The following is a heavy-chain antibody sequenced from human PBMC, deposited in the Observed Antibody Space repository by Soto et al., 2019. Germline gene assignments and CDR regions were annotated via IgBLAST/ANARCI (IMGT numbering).Heavy chain of an antibody. CDR2: IYPGDSDT. V-gene: IGHV5-51*01. Sequence: GESLKISCKGSGYSFTSYWIGWVRQMPGKGLEWMGIIYPGDSDTRYSPSFQGQVTISADKSISTAYLQWSSLKASDTAMYYCARHFSFYDYVWEKNLDVYYFDYWGQGTLVTVSS. D-gene: IGHD3-16*01. CDR3: ARHFSFYDYVWEKNLDVYYFDY. CDR1: GYSFTSYW. J-gene: IGHJ4*02.